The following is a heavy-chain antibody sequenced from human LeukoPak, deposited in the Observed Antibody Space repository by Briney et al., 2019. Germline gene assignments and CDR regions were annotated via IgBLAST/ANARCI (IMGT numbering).Heavy chain of an antibody. Sequence: ASVKVSCKASGYTFTGYYIHWVRQAPGQGLEWMRWINPDSGDTNYAQRFQGRATMTRDTSISTAYMEKRRLTSDDTAVYYCARGSYDSSDFEYFQHWGQGTLVTVSS. CDR2: INPDSGDT. D-gene: IGHD3-22*01. V-gene: IGHV1-2*02. CDR1: GYTFTGYY. CDR3: ARGSYDSSDFEYFQH. J-gene: IGHJ1*01.